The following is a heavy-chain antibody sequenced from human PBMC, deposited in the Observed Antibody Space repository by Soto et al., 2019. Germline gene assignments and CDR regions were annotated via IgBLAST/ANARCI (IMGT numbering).Heavy chain of an antibody. J-gene: IGHJ4*02. D-gene: IGHD4-4*01. Sequence: GGSLRLSCAASGFTFSSYGMHWVRQAPGKGLEWVAVISYDGSNKYYAESVKGRFTISRDNSKNTLYLQMNSLRAEDTAVYYCAKDGPYSNYVVGYFDYWGQGTLVTVSS. V-gene: IGHV3-30*18. CDR1: GFTFSSYG. CDR3: AKDGPYSNYVVGYFDY. CDR2: ISYDGSNK.